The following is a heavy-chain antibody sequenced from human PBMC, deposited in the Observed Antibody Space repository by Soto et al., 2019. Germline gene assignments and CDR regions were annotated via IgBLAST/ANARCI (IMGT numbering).Heavy chain of an antibody. CDR1: GYTFTSYG. Sequence: ASVKVSCTASGYTFTSYGISWVRQEPGQGLEWMGWISAYNGNTNYAQKLQGRVTMTTDTSTSTAYMELRSLRSDDTAVYYCARAGITVGYYDFWSGYWAPDYWGQGTLVTVSS. CDR2: ISAYNGNT. V-gene: IGHV1-18*01. CDR3: ARAGITVGYYDFWSGYWAPDY. J-gene: IGHJ4*02. D-gene: IGHD3-3*01.